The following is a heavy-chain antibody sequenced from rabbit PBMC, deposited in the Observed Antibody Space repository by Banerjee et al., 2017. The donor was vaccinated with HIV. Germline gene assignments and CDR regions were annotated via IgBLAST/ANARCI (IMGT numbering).Heavy chain of an antibody. J-gene: IGHJ3*01. CDR1: GFSFNNNYV. CDR3: VRDLLATSGGYYKIPPRLDL. V-gene: IGHV1S45*01. CDR2: IDPVFDST. D-gene: IGHD1-1*01. Sequence: QEQLEESGGDLVKPEGSLTLTCTASGFSFNNNYVMCWVRQAPGKGLEWIGYIDPVFDSTYYASWVNGRFTISSHNAQNTLYLQLSSLTAADTATYFCVRDLLATSGGYYKIPPRLDLWGQGTLVTVS.